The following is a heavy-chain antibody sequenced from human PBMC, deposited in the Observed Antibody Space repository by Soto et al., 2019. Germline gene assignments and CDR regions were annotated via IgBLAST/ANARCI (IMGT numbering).Heavy chain of an antibody. D-gene: IGHD1-26*01. V-gene: IGHV4-34*01. J-gene: IGHJ6*03. CDR1: GTSFCGYD. CDR2: INHSGST. CDR3: ALLGGGNRTIYYYYMDV. Sequence: SETLSLTCAVCGTSFCGYDWSWIRQPPGKGLEWIGEINHSGSTNYNPSLKSRVTISIDTSKNQFSLKLSSVTAADTAVYYCALLGGGNRTIYYYYMDVWGKGTTVTVSS.